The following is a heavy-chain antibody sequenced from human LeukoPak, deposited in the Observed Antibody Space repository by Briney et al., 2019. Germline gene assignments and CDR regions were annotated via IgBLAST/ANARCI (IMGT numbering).Heavy chain of an antibody. Sequence: PSETLSLTCTVSGGSISSSPYYWGWIRQPPGKGLDWIGFIYYGGSTYYNPSLKSRVTISVDTSKNQFSLKLSSVTAADTAVYYCARGGYYYDSSGYSHWGQGTLVTVSS. CDR3: ARGGYYYDSSGYSH. D-gene: IGHD3-22*01. CDR1: GGSISSSPYY. CDR2: IYYGGST. J-gene: IGHJ4*02. V-gene: IGHV4-39*01.